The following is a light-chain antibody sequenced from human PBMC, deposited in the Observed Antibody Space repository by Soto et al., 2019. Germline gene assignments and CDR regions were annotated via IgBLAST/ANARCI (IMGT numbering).Light chain of an antibody. J-gene: IGLJ1*01. V-gene: IGLV2-14*01. CDR3: SSYTSSSTYV. Sequence: QSVLTQPASVSQSPGQPITISCTGTSSDVGGYNYVSWYQQHPGKAPKLMIYDVSNRPSGVSNRFPGSKSGNTASLTISGLQAEDEADYYCSSYTSSSTYVFGTGTKVTVL. CDR2: DVS. CDR1: SSDVGGYNY.